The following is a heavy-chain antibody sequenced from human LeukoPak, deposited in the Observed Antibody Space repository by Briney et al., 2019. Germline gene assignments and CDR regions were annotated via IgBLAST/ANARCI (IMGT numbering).Heavy chain of an antibody. CDR3: AREVIAASAGNFDY. CDR2: ISSSGSTI. J-gene: IGHJ4*02. V-gene: IGHV3-48*01. Sequence: GGSLRLSCAASGFVFSSYSMNWVRQAPEKGLEWISYISSSGSTIYYAASVKGRFTISRDNAKNSLYLQMNSLRAEDTAAYYCAREVIAASAGNFDYWGQGTLVTVSS. CDR1: GFVFSSYS. D-gene: IGHD6-13*01.